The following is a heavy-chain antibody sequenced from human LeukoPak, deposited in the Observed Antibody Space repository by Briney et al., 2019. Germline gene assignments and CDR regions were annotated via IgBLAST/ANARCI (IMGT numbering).Heavy chain of an antibody. V-gene: IGHV4-30-4*01. CDR3: ARVSWAGGKLGTYFDY. D-gene: IGHD7-27*01. CDR2: IYYSGST. J-gene: IGHJ4*02. CDR1: GGSISSGDYY. Sequence: SETLSLTCTVSGGSISSGDYYWSWIRQPPGKGLEWIGYIYYSGSTYYNPSLKSRVTISVDTSKNQFSLKLSSVTAADTAVYYCARVSWAGGKLGTYFDYWGQGTLVTVSS.